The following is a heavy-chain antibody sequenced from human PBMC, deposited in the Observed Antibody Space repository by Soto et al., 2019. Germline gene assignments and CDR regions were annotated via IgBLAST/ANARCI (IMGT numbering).Heavy chain of an antibody. J-gene: IGHJ4*02. Sequence: QVQLVQSGTEVKKPGSSVKVSCKASGGTFRNYPINWVRQAPGQGLEWMGSIFPLTDIPDYAQNFQARLTISADKSTSTAYMALSILTYDDTAMYFCARGPLVVLNYFESWGQGTLVTVSS. CDR3: ARGPLVVLNYFES. V-gene: IGHV1-69*02. CDR1: GGTFRNYP. CDR2: IFPLTDIP.